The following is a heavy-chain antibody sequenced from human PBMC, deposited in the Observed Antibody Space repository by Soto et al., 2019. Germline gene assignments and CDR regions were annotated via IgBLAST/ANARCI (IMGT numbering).Heavy chain of an antibody. Sequence: GSGPTLVNPTQTLTLTCTFSGFSLSTSGVGVGWIRQPPGKALEWLALIYWDDDKRYSPSLKSRLTITKDTSKNQVVLTMTNMDPVDTATYYCALDIPNTNGVCFDYWGQGTLVTVSS. CDR1: GFSLSTSGVG. D-gene: IGHD2-8*01. V-gene: IGHV2-5*02. CDR3: ALDIPNTNGVCFDY. CDR2: IYWDDDK. J-gene: IGHJ4*02.